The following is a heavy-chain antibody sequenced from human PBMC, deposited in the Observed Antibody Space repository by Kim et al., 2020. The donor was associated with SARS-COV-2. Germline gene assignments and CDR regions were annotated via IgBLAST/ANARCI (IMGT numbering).Heavy chain of an antibody. CDR1: GFTFSNAW. V-gene: IGHV3-15*01. CDR2: IKSKTDGGTT. Sequence: GGSLRLSCAASGFTFSNAWMSWVRQAPGKGLEWVGRIKSKTDGGTTDYAAPVKGRFTISRDDSKNTLYLQMNSLKTEDTAVYYCTTDPLWLVTRDYWGQGTLVTVSS. J-gene: IGHJ4*02. CDR3: TTDPLWLVTRDY. D-gene: IGHD6-19*01.